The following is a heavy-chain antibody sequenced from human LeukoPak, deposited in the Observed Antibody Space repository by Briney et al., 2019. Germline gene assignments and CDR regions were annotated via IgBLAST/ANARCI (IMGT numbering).Heavy chain of an antibody. J-gene: IGHJ6*02. CDR2: ISSSGSTI. V-gene: IGHV3-11*01. CDR3: ARDQMNRLYYYYGMDV. D-gene: IGHD1-14*01. Sequence: GSLRLSCAASGFTFSDYYMSWIRQAPGKGLEWVSYISSSGSTIYYADSVKGRFTISRDNAKNSLYLQMNSLRAEDTAVYYCARDQMNRLYYYYGMDVWGQGTTVTVSS. CDR1: GFTFSDYY.